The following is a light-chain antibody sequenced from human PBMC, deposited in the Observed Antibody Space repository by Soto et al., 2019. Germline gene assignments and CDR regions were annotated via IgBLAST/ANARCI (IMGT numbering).Light chain of an antibody. Sequence: QSVLTQPASVSGSPGQSITISYTGTSSDVGGYNYVSWYQQHPGKAPKLMIYEVIQRPSGVSNRFSGSKAGNTASLTISGLQAEDEADYYCCSYTSSDSYVVFGGGTKLTVL. CDR1: SSDVGGYNY. J-gene: IGLJ2*01. V-gene: IGLV2-14*01. CDR2: EVI. CDR3: CSYTSSDSYVV.